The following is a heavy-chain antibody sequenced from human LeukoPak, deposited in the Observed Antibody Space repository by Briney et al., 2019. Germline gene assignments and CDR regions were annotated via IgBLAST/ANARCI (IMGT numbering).Heavy chain of an antibody. J-gene: IGHJ5*02. V-gene: IGHV4-39*01. D-gene: IGHD3-22*01. Sequence: PSETLSLTCTVSGGSISSSSYYWGWIRQPPGKGLEWIGSIYYSGSTYYNPSLKSRVTISVDTSKNQFSLKLSSVTAADTAVYYCARVISGSAVYNWFDPWGQGTLVTVSS. CDR2: IYYSGST. CDR3: ARVISGSAVYNWFDP. CDR1: GGSISSSSYY.